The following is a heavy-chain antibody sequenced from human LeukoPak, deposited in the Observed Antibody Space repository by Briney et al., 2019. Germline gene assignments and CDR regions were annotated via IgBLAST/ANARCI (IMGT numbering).Heavy chain of an antibody. CDR1: GGSFSGYY. J-gene: IGHJ4*02. D-gene: IGHD2-15*01. CDR2: INHSGST. CDR3: ARSTGSGGSCYVDY. Sequence: PSETLSLTCAVYGGSFSGYYWSWIRQPPGKGLEWIGEINHSGSTNYNPSLKSRVTISVDTSKNQFSQKLSSVTAADTAVYYCARSTGSGGSCYVDYWGQGTLVTVSS. V-gene: IGHV4-34*01.